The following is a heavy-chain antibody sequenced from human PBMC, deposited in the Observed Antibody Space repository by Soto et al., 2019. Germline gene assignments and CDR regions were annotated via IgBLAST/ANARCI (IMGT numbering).Heavy chain of an antibody. D-gene: IGHD1-26*01. V-gene: IGHV3-21*01. Sequence: PVGSLRLSCAASGFTFSTYCMNWVRQAPGKGLEWVSSISATSTYIYYADSVKGRFSISRDNAKNSLYLQINSLRAEDTAVYYCVRDFSRIVGATADAFDVWGQGTMVTVS. J-gene: IGHJ3*01. CDR1: GFTFSTYC. CDR3: VRDFSRIVGATADAFDV. CDR2: ISATSTYI.